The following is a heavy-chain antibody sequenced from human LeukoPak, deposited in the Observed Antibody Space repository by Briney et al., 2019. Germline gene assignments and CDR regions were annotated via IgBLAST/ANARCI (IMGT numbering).Heavy chain of an antibody. J-gene: IGHJ6*02. CDR2: IYPGDSDT. CDR1: GYSFTSYW. V-gene: IGHV5-51*01. D-gene: IGHD6-19*01. Sequence: GESLKISCKGSGYSFTSYWIGWVRQMPGKGLEWMGIIYPGDSDTRYSPSFQGQVTISADKSISTAYLQWSSLKASDTAMYYCASNTRSSGWYITYYYYGMDVWGQGTTVTVSS. CDR3: ASNTRSSGWYITYYYYGMDV.